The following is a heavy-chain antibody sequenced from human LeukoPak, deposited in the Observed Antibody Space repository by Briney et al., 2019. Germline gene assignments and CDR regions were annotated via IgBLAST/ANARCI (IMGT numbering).Heavy chain of an antibody. CDR1: GYTFTGYY. V-gene: IGHV1-2*02. Sequence: ASVKVSCKASGYTFTGYYMHWVRQAPGQGLEWMGWINPNSGGTNYAQQFQGRVTMTRDTSISTAYMELSRLRSDDTAVYYCARVRGSGSYYVFKYNWFDPWGQGTLVTVSS. CDR3: ARVRGSGSYYVFKYNWFDP. J-gene: IGHJ5*02. CDR2: INPNSGGT. D-gene: IGHD3-10*01.